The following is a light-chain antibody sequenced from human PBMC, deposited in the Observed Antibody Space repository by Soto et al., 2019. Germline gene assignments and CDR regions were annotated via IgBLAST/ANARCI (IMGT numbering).Light chain of an antibody. CDR3: CSFAGSYTLDV. CDR2: DVT. V-gene: IGLV2-11*01. CDR1: SSDVGAYNY. J-gene: IGLJ1*01. Sequence: QSALTQPRSVSGSPGQSVTISCTGTSSDVGAYNYVSWYQQLPGKAPKLLIYDVTKRPSGVPDRFYGSKSGKTASLTISGLQAEDEGDYYCCSFAGSYTLDVFGTGTKVTVL.